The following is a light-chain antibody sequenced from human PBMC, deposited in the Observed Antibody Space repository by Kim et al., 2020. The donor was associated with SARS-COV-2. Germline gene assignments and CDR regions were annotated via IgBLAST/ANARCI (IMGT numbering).Light chain of an antibody. Sequence: DIQMTQSPSTLSASVGDRATITCRASQSISSRLAWYQQKPGKAPKLLIYKASSLKSGVPSRFSGSGSGTEFTLTISSLQPGDFATYYCQHYNSYSVTFGQGTKVDIK. CDR2: KAS. CDR1: QSISSR. CDR3: QHYNSYSVT. V-gene: IGKV1-5*03. J-gene: IGKJ1*01.